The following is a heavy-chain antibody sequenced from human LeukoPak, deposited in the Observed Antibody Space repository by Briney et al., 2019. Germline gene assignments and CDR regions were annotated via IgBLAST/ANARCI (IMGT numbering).Heavy chain of an antibody. Sequence: PVKVSCKASGGTFSSYAISWVRQAPGQGLEWMGGIIPIFGTANYAQMFQGRVTITTDESTSTAYMELSSLRSEDTAVYYCAALKKYYYDSSGYAFDYWGQGTLVTVSS. V-gene: IGHV1-69*05. CDR2: IIPIFGTA. CDR1: GGTFSSYA. J-gene: IGHJ4*02. D-gene: IGHD3-22*01. CDR3: AALKKYYYDSSGYAFDY.